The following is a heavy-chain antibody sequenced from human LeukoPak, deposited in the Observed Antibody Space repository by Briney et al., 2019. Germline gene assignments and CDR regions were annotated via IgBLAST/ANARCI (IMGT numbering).Heavy chain of an antibody. D-gene: IGHD3-22*01. J-gene: IGHJ4*02. Sequence: GGSLRLSRAASGFTFSSYGMSWVRQAPGKGLEWVSAISGSGGSTYYADSVKGRFTISRDNSKNTLYLQMNSLRAEDTAVYYCAKDPDYYDSSDYWGQGTLVTVSS. CDR1: GFTFSSYG. V-gene: IGHV3-23*01. CDR3: AKDPDYYDSSDY. CDR2: ISGSGGST.